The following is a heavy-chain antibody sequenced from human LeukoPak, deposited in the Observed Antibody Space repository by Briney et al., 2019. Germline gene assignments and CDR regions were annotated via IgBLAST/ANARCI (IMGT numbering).Heavy chain of an antibody. Sequence: GGSLRLSCAASGFSLTTYAMGWVRQAPGKGLEWVSVISDRGDSTYYADSVKGRFTISRDSSKNTLYLQMNSLRGEDMAVYYCAKGRWGLTINNFDIWGQGTMVTVSS. J-gene: IGHJ3*02. CDR2: ISDRGDST. D-gene: IGHD3-9*01. CDR1: GFSLTTYA. V-gene: IGHV3-23*01. CDR3: AKGRWGLTINNFDI.